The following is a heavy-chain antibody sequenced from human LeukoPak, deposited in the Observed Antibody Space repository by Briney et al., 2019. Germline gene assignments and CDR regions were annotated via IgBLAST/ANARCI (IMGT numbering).Heavy chain of an antibody. J-gene: IGHJ4*02. Sequence: PSETLSLTCSVSGASISGGTYYWGWICQPPGKGLEWIGGIYYTGSTYDNPSLKSRVTISVDTSKNQFSLKLSSVTAADTAVYYCARRGGSGRAFDYWGQGTLVTVSS. CDR2: IYYTGST. CDR1: GASISGGTYY. V-gene: IGHV4-39*01. D-gene: IGHD1-26*01. CDR3: ARRGGSGRAFDY.